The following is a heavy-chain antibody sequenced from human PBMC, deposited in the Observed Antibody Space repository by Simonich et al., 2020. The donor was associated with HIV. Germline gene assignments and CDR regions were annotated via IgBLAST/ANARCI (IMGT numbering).Heavy chain of an antibody. V-gene: IGHV3-21*01. J-gene: IGHJ6*03. D-gene: IGHD3-22*01. CDR3: ARGRYYHDSIGSRRNHHYYYMDV. CDR2: ISSSKNYI. CDR1: GFIFSSYS. Sequence: GGGLVKPGGSLRLSCAASGFIFSSYSMKWVRQAPGKGLEWVSFISSSKNYIYYADSVKGRFTISRDNAKDSLYLQMNSLRAEDTAVYYCARGRYYHDSIGSRRNHHYYYMDVWGKGTTVTVSS.